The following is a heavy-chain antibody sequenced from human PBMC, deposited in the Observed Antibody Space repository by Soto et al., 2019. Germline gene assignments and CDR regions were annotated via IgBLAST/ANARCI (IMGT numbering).Heavy chain of an antibody. V-gene: IGHV3-15*07. Sequence: GGSLRLSCAASGFTFSNAWMNWVRQAPGKGLEWVGRIKSKTDGGTTDYAAPVKGRFTISRDDSRNTLYLQVNSLRTEDTAVYYCTADTWTNGFDFWGQGTMVTVSS. J-gene: IGHJ3*01. CDR2: IKSKTDGGTT. CDR1: GFTFSNAW. D-gene: IGHD4-17*01. CDR3: TADTWTNGFDF.